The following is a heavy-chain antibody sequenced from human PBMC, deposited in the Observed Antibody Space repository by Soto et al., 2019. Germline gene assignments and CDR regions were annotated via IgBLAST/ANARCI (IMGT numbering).Heavy chain of an antibody. CDR1: GFTFSIYA. J-gene: IGHJ4*02. CDR3: AKENGYSSSWFEFDY. V-gene: IGHV3-23*01. CDR2: ISGSGGST. D-gene: IGHD6-13*01. Sequence: EVPLLESGGGLVQPGGSLRLSCAASGFTFSIYAMSWVRQAPGKGLEWVSAISGSGGSTYYADSVKGRFTISRDNSKNTLYLQMNSLRAEDTAVYYCAKENGYSSSWFEFDYWGQGTLVTVSS.